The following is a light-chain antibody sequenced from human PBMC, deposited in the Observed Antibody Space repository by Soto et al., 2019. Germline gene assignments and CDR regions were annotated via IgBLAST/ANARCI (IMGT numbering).Light chain of an antibody. V-gene: IGKV1D-12*01. Sequence: DIQMTQSPSSVSATIGDTVTITCRASHDISTWLAWYQQKPGKAPKLLIYGASTLESGVPSRFSGRGSGTDFTLTISSLQPEDFATYFCQQADSFPLTFGGGTKVEIK. CDR2: GAS. CDR1: HDISTW. CDR3: QQADSFPLT. J-gene: IGKJ4*01.